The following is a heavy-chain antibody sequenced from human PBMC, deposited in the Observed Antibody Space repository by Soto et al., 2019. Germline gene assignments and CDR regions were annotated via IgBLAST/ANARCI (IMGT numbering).Heavy chain of an antibody. CDR2: IYHSGST. CDR1: GGSISSGVYY. D-gene: IGHD3-3*01. J-gene: IGHJ6*02. Sequence: SETLSLTCTVPGGSISSGVYYWSWVRQHPGKGLEWIGYIYHSGSTNYNPSLKSRVTISVDTSKNQFSLKLSSVTAADTAVYYCARAGFWSAYYYYGMDVGGQGTTVTVSS. V-gene: IGHV4-31*03. CDR3: ARAGFWSAYYYYGMDV.